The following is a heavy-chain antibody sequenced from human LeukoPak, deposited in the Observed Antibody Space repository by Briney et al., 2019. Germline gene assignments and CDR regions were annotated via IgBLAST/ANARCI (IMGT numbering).Heavy chain of an antibody. CDR3: ARAPSIYRSGWLSLDP. D-gene: IGHD6-19*01. Sequence: ASVKVSCKASGYTFIGYYMHWVRQAPGQGLEWMGWINPNSGGTNYAQKFQGRVTLTRGTSISTAYMELSGLRSDNTAVYYCARAPSIYRSGWLSLDPWGQGTLVTVSS. V-gene: IGHV1-2*02. CDR2: INPNSGGT. J-gene: IGHJ5*02. CDR1: GYTFIGYY.